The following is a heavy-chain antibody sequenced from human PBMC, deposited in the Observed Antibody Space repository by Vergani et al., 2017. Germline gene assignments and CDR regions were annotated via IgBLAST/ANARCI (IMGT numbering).Heavy chain of an antibody. CDR2: IYYSGST. CDR1: GGSISSSSYY. J-gene: IGHJ6*04. Sequence: QVQLQESGPGLVKPSETLSLTCTVSGGSISSSSYYWGWIRQPPGKGLEWIGSIYYSGSTYYNPSRKSRVTIAVETSKNHFSLKLSSVTAADTVVYYCARSRNIYYYFYGMDGWGKGTTGTVSS. CDR3: ARSRNIYYYFYGMDG. V-gene: IGHV4-39*07. D-gene: IGHD2/OR15-2a*01.